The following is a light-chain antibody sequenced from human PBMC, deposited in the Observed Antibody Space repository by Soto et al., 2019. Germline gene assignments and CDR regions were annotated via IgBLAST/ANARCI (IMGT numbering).Light chain of an antibody. CDR2: GAS. V-gene: IGKV3-15*01. CDR1: QSISTK. CDR3: QEYNDWRPIT. J-gene: IGKJ4*01. Sequence: IVMTQSPATLSVPPGERATLSCRASQSISTKLAWYQQKPGQAHRLLIYGASTRATGIPVRFSGSGSGTEFTLTITSLQFEDFAVYYCQEYNDWRPITFGGGTKVDIK.